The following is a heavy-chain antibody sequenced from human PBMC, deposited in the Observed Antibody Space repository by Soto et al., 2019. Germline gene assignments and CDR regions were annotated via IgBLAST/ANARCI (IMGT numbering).Heavy chain of an antibody. CDR1: GYTFTGYY. V-gene: IGHV1-2*04. Sequence: ASVKVPCKASGYTFTGYYMHWVRQAPGQGLEWMGWINPNSGGTDYAQKFQGWVTMTRDTSISTAYMELSRLRSDDTAVYYCAREPLVAAAGTGYYGMDVWGQGTTVTVSS. CDR3: AREPLVAAAGTGYYGMDV. D-gene: IGHD6-13*01. J-gene: IGHJ6*02. CDR2: INPNSGGT.